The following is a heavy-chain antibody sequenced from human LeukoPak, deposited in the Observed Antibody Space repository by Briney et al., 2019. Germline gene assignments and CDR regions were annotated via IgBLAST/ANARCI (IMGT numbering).Heavy chain of an antibody. J-gene: IGHJ6*03. D-gene: IGHD3-9*01. Sequence: PSETLSLTCTVSGGSISSGNYYWNWIRQPAGKGLEWIGRIYTSGSTNYNPSLKSRVTMSVGTSKNQFSLKLSSVTAADTAVYYCARVGYYDILTGYYGYYYMDVWGKGTTVTVSS. CDR3: ARVGYYDILTGYYGYYYMDV. CDR2: IYTSGST. V-gene: IGHV4-61*02. CDR1: GGSISSGNYY.